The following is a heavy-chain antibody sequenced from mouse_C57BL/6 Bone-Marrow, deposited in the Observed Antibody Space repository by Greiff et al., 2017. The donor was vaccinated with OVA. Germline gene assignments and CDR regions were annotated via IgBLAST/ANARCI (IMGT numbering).Heavy chain of an antibody. CDR2: ISSGSSTI. CDR3: ARGGDYGSSYVYAMDY. Sequence: EVKLVESGGGLVKPGGSLKLSCADSGFTFSDYGMHWVRQAPEKGLEWVAYISSGSSTIYYADTVKGRFTISRANAKNTLFLQMTSLRSEDTAMYYCARGGDYGSSYVYAMDYWGQGTSVTVSS. D-gene: IGHD1-1*01. CDR1: GFTFSDYG. V-gene: IGHV5-17*01. J-gene: IGHJ4*01.